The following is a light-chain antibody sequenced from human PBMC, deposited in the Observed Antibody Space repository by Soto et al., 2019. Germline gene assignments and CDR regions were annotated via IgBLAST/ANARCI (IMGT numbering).Light chain of an antibody. J-gene: IGKJ2*01. CDR1: QNVDSSY. CDR2: GAS. Sequence: EIVLTQSPGTLSLSPGERATLSCRASQNVDSSYLAWYQQRPGQAPRLLIYGASSRATGIPDRFSGSGSGTDFSLTISRLEPEDFAVYYCQQYGNSPDTFGQGTKLEIK. CDR3: QQYGNSPDT. V-gene: IGKV3-20*01.